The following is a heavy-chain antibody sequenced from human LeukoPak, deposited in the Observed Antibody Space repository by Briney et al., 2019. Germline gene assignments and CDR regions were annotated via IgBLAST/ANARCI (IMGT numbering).Heavy chain of an antibody. Sequence: PSETLSLTCTVSGGSISSYYWSWIRQPPGKGLEWIGYIYYSGSTNYNPSLKSRVTISVDTSKNQFSPKLSSVTAADTAVYYCAKFLVTDAFDIWGQGTMVTVSS. D-gene: IGHD2-21*01. CDR1: GGSISSYY. CDR2: IYYSGST. CDR3: AKFLVTDAFDI. V-gene: IGHV4-59*01. J-gene: IGHJ3*02.